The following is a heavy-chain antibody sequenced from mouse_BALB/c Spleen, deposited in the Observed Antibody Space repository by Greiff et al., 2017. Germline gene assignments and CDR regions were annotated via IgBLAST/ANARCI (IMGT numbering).Heavy chain of an antibody. J-gene: IGHJ3*01. CDR1: GFTFTEYT. D-gene: IGHD1-1*01. CDR3: GRRNDGSSPFAY. Sequence: EVPLQQSGPDLVKPGASVKLSCKTSGFTFTEYTMRWVEQSHGKSLEWIGGINPNNGGTSYNQKLKGEATLTVDKSSSTAYMELRSLTSEDSAVYYCGRRNDGSSPFAYWGQGTLVTVAA. V-gene: IGHV1-18*01. CDR2: INPNNGGT.